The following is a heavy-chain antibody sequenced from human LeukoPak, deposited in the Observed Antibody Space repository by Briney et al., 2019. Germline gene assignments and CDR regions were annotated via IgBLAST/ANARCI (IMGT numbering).Heavy chain of an antibody. D-gene: IGHD1-26*01. CDR2: IYTSGST. Sequence: SETLSLTCTVSGGSISSYYWSWIRQPPGKGLEWIGYIYTSGSTNYNPSLKSRVTISVDTSKNQFSLKLSSVTAADTAVYYCARLKWEPFIPHYYMDVWGKGTTVTVSS. CDR3: ARLKWEPFIPHYYMDV. V-gene: IGHV4-4*09. CDR1: GGSISSYY. J-gene: IGHJ6*03.